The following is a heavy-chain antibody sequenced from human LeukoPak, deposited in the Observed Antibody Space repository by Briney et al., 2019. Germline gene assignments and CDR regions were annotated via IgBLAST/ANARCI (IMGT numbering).Heavy chain of an antibody. J-gene: IGHJ6*03. CDR1: GYSFTSYW. Sequence: GESLKISCKGSGYSFTSYWIGWVRQMPGKGLEWMGIIYPGDSDTRYSPSFQGQVTISADKSISTAYLQWSSLKASDTAMYYCARLNCSWYVDYYYYMDVWGKGTTVTVSS. CDR3: ARLNCSWYVDYYYYMDV. V-gene: IGHV5-51*01. CDR2: IYPGDSDT. D-gene: IGHD6-13*01.